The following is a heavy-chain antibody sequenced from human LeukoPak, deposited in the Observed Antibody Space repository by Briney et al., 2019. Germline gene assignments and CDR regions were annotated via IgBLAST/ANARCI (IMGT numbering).Heavy chain of an antibody. V-gene: IGHV1-2*02. Sequence: ASVKVSCKASGYTFTNYDINWVRQAHGQGLEWMGWINPNSGGTNYAQKFQGRVTMTRDTSISTAYMELSRQRSDDTAVYYCARDDAFDIWGQGTMVTVSS. J-gene: IGHJ3*02. CDR3: ARDDAFDI. CDR2: INPNSGGT. CDR1: GYTFTNYD.